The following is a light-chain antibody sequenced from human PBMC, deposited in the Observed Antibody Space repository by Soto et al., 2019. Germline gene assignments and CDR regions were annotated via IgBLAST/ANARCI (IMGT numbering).Light chain of an antibody. J-gene: IGKJ1*01. V-gene: IGKV3-15*01. CDR1: QNVNTN. Sequence: EIVMTQSPATLSESPGERVTLSCRASQNVNTNLAWYQQKLGQAPRLLIYGASTRATGIPARFSGSGSGTEFTLTISSLQSEDFAVYYCQQYNNWATFGQGTKVEIK. CDR3: QQYNNWAT. CDR2: GAS.